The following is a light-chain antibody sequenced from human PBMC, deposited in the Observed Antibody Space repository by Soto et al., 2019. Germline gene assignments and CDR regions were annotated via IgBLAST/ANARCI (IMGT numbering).Light chain of an antibody. J-gene: IGKJ1*01. CDR2: GAS. CDR1: QTVIRN. CDR3: QQYAVWPPQT. Sequence: EIVMTQSPATLSVSPGKISTLSCRGSQTVIRNLAWYQQKPGQTPRLLIFGASTRATGIPARFSGSGSGTEFTLTISSLKPEDFAVYYCQQYAVWPPQTFGQGTQVDIK. V-gene: IGKV3-15*01.